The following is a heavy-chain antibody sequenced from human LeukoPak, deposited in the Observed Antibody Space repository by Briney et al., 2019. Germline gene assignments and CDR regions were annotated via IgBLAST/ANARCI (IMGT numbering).Heavy chain of an antibody. CDR3: AKGSGRPNWFDP. CDR1: GFTLSNYD. V-gene: IGHV3-23*01. Sequence: PGGSLRLSCADSGFTLSNYDMSWVRQAPGKGLEWVSAITGSGGTTYYADSVEGRFTISRDNSKNTLYLQMNSLRAEDTAVYYCAKGSGRPNWFDPWGQGTLVTVSS. D-gene: IGHD3-10*01. J-gene: IGHJ5*02. CDR2: ITGSGGTT.